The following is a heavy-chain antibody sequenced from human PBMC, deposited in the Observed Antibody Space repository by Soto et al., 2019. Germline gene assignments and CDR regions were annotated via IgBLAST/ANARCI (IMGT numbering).Heavy chain of an antibody. D-gene: IGHD1-26*01. J-gene: IGHJ3*02. V-gene: IGHV1-18*01. CDR2: ISAYNGNT. CDR1: GYTFTSYG. CDR3: ASPIVGATRAGAFDI. Sequence: QVQLVQSGAEVKKPGASVKVSCKASGYTFTSYGISWVRQAPGQGLEWMGWISAYNGNTNYAQKLQGRVTMTTDTSTCTAYMELRSLRSDDTAVYYCASPIVGATRAGAFDIWGQGTMVTVSS.